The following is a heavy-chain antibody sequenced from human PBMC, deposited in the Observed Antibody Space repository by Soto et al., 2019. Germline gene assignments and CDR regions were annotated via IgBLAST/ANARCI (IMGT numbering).Heavy chain of an antibody. V-gene: IGHV3-7*01. CDR2: IKQDGNEK. D-gene: IGHD6-13*01. CDR1: GFTFSDYW. Sequence: EVQLVESGGGLVQPGGSLRLSCAVSGFTFSDYWMSWVRQAPGKGLEWVANIKQDGNEKYYVDSVKGRFTIYRDNAKNSRYLQVNRLRAEDTAVYYGARGLGSRRWYCPWDAFDIWGQGTMVTVSS. CDR3: ARGLGSRRWYCPWDAFDI. J-gene: IGHJ3*02.